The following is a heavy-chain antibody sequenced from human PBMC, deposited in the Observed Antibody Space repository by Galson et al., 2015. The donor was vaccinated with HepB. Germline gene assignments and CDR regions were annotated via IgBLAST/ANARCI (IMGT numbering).Heavy chain of an antibody. D-gene: IGHD3-22*01. CDR3: ARDSFYDNTGYPVPRNFGVDV. CDR2: TYYRSKWYS. J-gene: IGHJ6*02. V-gene: IGHV6-1*01. CDR1: GDSVSSSTAA. Sequence: CAISGDSVSSSTAAWNWIRQSPSRGLEWLGRTYYRSKWYSDYAVSVKSRITINPDTSKNQFSLQLSSVTPDATAVYYCARDSFYDNTGYPVPRNFGVDVWGQGTTVTVSS.